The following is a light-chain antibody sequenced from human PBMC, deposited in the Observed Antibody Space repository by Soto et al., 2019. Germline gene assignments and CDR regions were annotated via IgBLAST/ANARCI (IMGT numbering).Light chain of an antibody. CDR3: QPYNNWPPT. CDR1: QSVSSSY. CDR2: DTS. Sequence: ETVMTQSPATLSVSPGERATLSCRASQSVSSSYLAWYQQKPGQAPRLLIYDTSTRATGVPTRFSGSRSGAEFTLTFNSLQSEDFAVYYCQPYNNWPPTFGGGTKVDIK. J-gene: IGKJ4*01. V-gene: IGKV3-15*01.